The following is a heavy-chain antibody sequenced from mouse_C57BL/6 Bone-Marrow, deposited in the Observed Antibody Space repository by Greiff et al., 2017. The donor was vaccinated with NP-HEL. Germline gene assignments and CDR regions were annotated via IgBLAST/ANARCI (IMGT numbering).Heavy chain of an antibody. V-gene: IGHV5-17*01. Sequence: EVMLVESGGGLVKPGGSLKLSCAASGFTFSDYGMHWVRQAPEKGLEWVAYISSGSSTIYYAEPVKGRFTISRDNAKNTLFLQMTSLRSEDTAMYYCARRYRGLYYYAMDYWGLGTSVTVSS. CDR3: ARRYRGLYYYAMDY. D-gene: IGHD2-12*01. CDR2: ISSGSSTI. CDR1: GFTFSDYG. J-gene: IGHJ4*01.